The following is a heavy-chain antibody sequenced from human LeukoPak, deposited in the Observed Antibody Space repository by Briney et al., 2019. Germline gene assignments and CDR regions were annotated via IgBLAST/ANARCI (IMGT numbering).Heavy chain of an antibody. CDR3: AIPPAFIAAAGTF. J-gene: IGHJ4*02. V-gene: IGHV3-21*04. Sequence: DSMKGRITISRDNTKNSLYLQMNSLRAEDTAVYYCAIPPAFIAAAGTFWGQGTLVTVSS. D-gene: IGHD6-13*01.